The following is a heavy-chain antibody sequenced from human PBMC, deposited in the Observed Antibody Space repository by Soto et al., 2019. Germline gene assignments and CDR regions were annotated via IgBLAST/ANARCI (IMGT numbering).Heavy chain of an antibody. V-gene: IGHV3-30*03. Sequence: PGGSLRLSCAASGFTFSSFGMHWVRQAPGKGLEWVAVISYDGSEEYYADSMKGRFTISRDNAKNSLYLEMNSLRAEDTAVYYCARESEDLTSNFDYWGQGTLVTVSS. J-gene: IGHJ4*02. CDR3: ARESEDLTSNFDY. CDR2: ISYDGSEE. CDR1: GFTFSSFG.